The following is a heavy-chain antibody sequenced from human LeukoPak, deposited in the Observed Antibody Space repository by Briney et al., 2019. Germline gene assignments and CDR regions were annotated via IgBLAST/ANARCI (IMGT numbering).Heavy chain of an antibody. D-gene: IGHD1-26*01. Sequence: GRSLRLSCAASGLTFSSSWXXXXRQPPGEXXXWGANLWEDGSENYYVDSVKGRFTISRDNAKNSLFLQMNSLRVEDTAVYYCARGGQIPEPWGQGTLVTVSS. J-gene: IGHJ5*02. V-gene: IGHV3-7*05. CDR2: LWEDGSEN. CDR3: ARGGQIPEP. CDR1: GLTFSSSW.